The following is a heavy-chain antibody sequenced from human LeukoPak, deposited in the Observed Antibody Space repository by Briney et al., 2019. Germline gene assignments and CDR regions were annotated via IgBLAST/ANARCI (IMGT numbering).Heavy chain of an antibody. Sequence: PGGSLRLSCAASGFTFSSYAMSWVRQAPGKGLEWVSAISGSGGSTYYADSVKGRFTISRDNSKNTLYLQMNSLRAEDPAVYYCANDGAEYQLQFLGGGGSPTTPKNFDYWGQGTLVTVSS. V-gene: IGHV3-23*01. J-gene: IGHJ4*02. D-gene: IGHD2-2*01. CDR1: GFTFSSYA. CDR3: ANDGAEYQLQFLGGGGSPTTPKNFDY. CDR2: ISGSGGST.